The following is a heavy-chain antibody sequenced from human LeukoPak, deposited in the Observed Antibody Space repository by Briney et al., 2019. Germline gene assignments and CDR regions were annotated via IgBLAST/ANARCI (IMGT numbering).Heavy chain of an antibody. CDR3: ATCFNSVADAFDI. CDR2: IKSDGSNR. CDR1: GFTLSTYG. J-gene: IGHJ3*02. Sequence: GGSLRLSCVASGFTLSTYGMHWVRQAPGKGLEWVAAIKSDGSNRYYADSVKGRFTISRDNSNNTLYLQMNSLRAEDTALYYCATCFNSVADAFDIWGQGTMVTVSS. D-gene: IGHD6-19*01. V-gene: IGHV3-33*01.